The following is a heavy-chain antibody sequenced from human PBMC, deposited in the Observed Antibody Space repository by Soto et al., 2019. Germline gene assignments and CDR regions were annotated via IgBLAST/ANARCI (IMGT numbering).Heavy chain of an antibody. V-gene: IGHV3-15*07. D-gene: IGHD1-26*01. CDR1: VFKLSTAW. CDR2: IKSKGGGEPK. Sequence: EVQLVESGGGLVKPGDSLRLSCLVSVFKLSTAWMNWVGRAPGKGLEWVGRIKSKGGGEPKDYAAPVKGRFAISRDDSRDTLYLQMNSLKTEDTAVYYCAWDNSGRFRTDHWGQGTLVTVSS. J-gene: IGHJ4*02. CDR3: AWDNSGRFRTDH.